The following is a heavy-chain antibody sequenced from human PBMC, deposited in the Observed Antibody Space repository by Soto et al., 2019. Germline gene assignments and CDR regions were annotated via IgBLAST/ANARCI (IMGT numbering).Heavy chain of an antibody. CDR3: ARSGGSYTYDAFDI. V-gene: IGHV5-10-1*01. CDR2: IDPSDSYT. D-gene: IGHD1-26*01. J-gene: IGHJ3*02. CDR1: GYSFTSYW. Sequence: GEALKISWKGSGYSFTSYWISWGRQMPGKGQEWMGRIDPSDSYTNYSPSFQGNVTISADKSISTAYLQWSSLKASDTAMYYCARSGGSYTYDAFDIWGQGTMVTVSS.